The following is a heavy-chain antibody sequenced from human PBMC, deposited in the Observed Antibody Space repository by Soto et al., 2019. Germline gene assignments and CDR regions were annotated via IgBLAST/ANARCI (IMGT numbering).Heavy chain of an antibody. Sequence: GGSLRLSCAASGFTFSSYWMSWVRQAPGKGLEWVANIKQDGSEKYYVDSVKGRFTISRDNAKNSLYLQMNSLRAEDTAVYYCARDPQYSGSPLDAFDIWGQGTMVTVSS. V-gene: IGHV3-7*01. J-gene: IGHJ3*02. CDR3: ARDPQYSGSPLDAFDI. CDR1: GFTFSSYW. D-gene: IGHD1-26*01. CDR2: IKQDGSEK.